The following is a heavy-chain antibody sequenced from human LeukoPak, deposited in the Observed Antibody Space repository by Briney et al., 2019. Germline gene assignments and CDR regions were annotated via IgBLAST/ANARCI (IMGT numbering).Heavy chain of an antibody. Sequence: ASAKVSCKASGYTFTGYYMHWVRQAPGQGLEWMGRINPNSGGTNYAQKFQGRVTMTRDTSISTAYMELSRLRSDDTAVYYCATSGPYCSGGSCYRPGWFDPWGQGTLVTVSS. V-gene: IGHV1-2*06. J-gene: IGHJ5*01. CDR3: ATSGPYCSGGSCYRPGWFDP. CDR1: GYTFTGYY. CDR2: INPNSGGT. D-gene: IGHD2-15*01.